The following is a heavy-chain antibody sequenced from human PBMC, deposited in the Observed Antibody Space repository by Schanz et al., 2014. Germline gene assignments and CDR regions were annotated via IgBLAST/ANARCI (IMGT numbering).Heavy chain of an antibody. CDR3: AKIERNED. CDR2: ISGSGDTA. V-gene: IGHV3-23*01. Sequence: EVQLLESGGGLVQPGGSLRLSCAASGFTFSSYAMSWVRQAPGKGLEWVSAISGSGDTAYYADSVKGRFTISRDNFKNTLYLQMNSLRAEDTAVYFCAKIERNEDWGQGTLVTVSS. D-gene: IGHD1-1*01. CDR1: GFTFSSYA. J-gene: IGHJ4*02.